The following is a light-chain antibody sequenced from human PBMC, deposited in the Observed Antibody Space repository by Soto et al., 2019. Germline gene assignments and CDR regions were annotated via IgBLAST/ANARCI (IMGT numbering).Light chain of an antibody. V-gene: IGKV3-20*01. CDR1: QSIASNS. Sequence: ENVLTQSPGTLSLSPGERVTLSCRASQSIASNSLAWYQQKPGQAPRLLIYAAFRRAIGIADRFSGSGSGTDFTLTISSLEPEDFAVYYCQQYGGSPLTFGGGTKVDIK. CDR2: AAF. CDR3: QQYGGSPLT. J-gene: IGKJ4*01.